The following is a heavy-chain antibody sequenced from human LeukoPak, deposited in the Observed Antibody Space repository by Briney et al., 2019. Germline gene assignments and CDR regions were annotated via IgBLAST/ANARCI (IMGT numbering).Heavy chain of an antibody. CDR2: IKSKTDGGTT. CDR3: TTDSYYYGSGSAFDY. CDR1: GFTFSNAW. D-gene: IGHD3-10*01. J-gene: IGHJ4*02. Sequence: GGSLRLSCAASGFTFSNAWMSWVRQAPGKGLEWVGRIKSKTDGGTTDYAAPVKGRFTISRDDSKNTLYLQMNSLKTKDTAVYYCTTDSYYYGSGSAFDYWGQGTLVTVSS. V-gene: IGHV3-15*01.